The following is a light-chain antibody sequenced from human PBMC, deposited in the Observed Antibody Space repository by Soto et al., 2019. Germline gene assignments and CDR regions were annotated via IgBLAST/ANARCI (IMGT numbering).Light chain of an antibody. V-gene: IGKV1-12*01. CDR1: KGIGSW. CDR2: SAS. CDR3: QQADSFRLT. Sequence: DIQMTQSPSSVSASVGDKVALSCRASKGIGSWVAWYQQKPGKAPKLLIYSASTVQSGVPSRFSGSVSGTDFTITISSLQREDFATYVCQQADSFRLTFGQGTRLEIK. J-gene: IGKJ5*01.